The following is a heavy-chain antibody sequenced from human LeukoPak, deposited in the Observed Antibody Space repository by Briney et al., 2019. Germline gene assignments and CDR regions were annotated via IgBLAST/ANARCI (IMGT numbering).Heavy chain of an antibody. Sequence: GGSLRPSCAASGFTFDDYGMSWVRQAPGKGLEWVSGINWNGGSTGYADSVKGRFTISRDNAKNSLYLQMNSLRAEDTALYYCARESRGYCTNAVCYTSEHLDYWGQGTLVTVSS. D-gene: IGHD2-8*01. CDR1: GFTFDDYG. CDR3: ARESRGYCTNAVCYTSEHLDY. CDR2: INWNGGST. V-gene: IGHV3-20*04. J-gene: IGHJ4*02.